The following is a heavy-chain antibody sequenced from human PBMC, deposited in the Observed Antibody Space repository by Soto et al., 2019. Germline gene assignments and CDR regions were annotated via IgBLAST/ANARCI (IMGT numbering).Heavy chain of an antibody. CDR3: AHIPNYYQSDWFDP. V-gene: IGHV2-5*02. CDR2: IYWDDDK. J-gene: IGHJ5*02. D-gene: IGHD3-10*01. CDR1: GFSLTTRGVG. Sequence: QITLKESGPTLVKPTQTLTLTCTFSGFSLTTRGVGVGWIRQPPGKALECLALIYWDDDKRYSPSLQSRLSITKHTSKNQVVLTMTNVDPVDTATYYCAHIPNYYQSDWFDPWGQGTLVSVSS.